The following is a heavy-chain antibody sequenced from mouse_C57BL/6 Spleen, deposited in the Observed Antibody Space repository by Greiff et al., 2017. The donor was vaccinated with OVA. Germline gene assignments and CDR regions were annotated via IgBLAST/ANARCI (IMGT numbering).Heavy chain of an antibody. CDR1: GYAFSSSW. J-gene: IGHJ2*01. Sequence: QVQLQQSGPELVKPGASVKISCKASGYAFSSSWMNWVKQRPGKGLEWIGRIYPGDGDTNYNGKFKGKATLTADKSSSTAYMQLSSLTSEDSAVYVCARIDGNSYYFDYWGQGTTLTVSS. D-gene: IGHD2-1*01. CDR3: ARIDGNSYYFDY. CDR2: IYPGDGDT. V-gene: IGHV1-82*01.